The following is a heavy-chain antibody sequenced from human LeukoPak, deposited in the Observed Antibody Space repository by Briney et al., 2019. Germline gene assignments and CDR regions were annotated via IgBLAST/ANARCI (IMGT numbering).Heavy chain of an antibody. J-gene: IGHJ4*02. CDR2: ITSSSSSL. V-gene: IGHV3-21*06. D-gene: IGHD6-13*01. Sequence: GGSLRLSCEASGFTFSSFTMNWVRQAPGKGLEWVSSITSSSSSLYYADSVKGRFTISRDNAKNSLYLQMNSLRAEDTAMYYCARSYELVWWGQGTLVTVSS. CDR1: GFTFSSFT. CDR3: ARSYELVW.